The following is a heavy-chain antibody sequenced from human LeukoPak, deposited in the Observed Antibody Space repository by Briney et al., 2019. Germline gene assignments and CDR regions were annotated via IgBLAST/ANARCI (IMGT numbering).Heavy chain of an antibody. Sequence: ASVKVSCKASGYTFTSYAMNWVRQAPGQGLEWMGWINTNTGNPTYAQGFTGRFVFSLDTSVSTAYLQISSLKAEDTAVYYCARYGSGSYYTGSLDYWGQGTLVTVSS. V-gene: IGHV7-4-1*02. CDR1: GYTFTSYA. D-gene: IGHD3-10*01. CDR3: ARYGSGSYYTGSLDY. J-gene: IGHJ4*02. CDR2: INTNTGNP.